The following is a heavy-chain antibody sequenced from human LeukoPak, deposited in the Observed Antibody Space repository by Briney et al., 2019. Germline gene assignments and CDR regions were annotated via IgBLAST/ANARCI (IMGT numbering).Heavy chain of an antibody. D-gene: IGHD2-2*01. CDR1: GYTLTELS. V-gene: IGHV1-24*01. J-gene: IGHJ6*02. Sequence: ASVKVSCKVSGYTLTELSMHWVRQAPGKGLEWMGGFDPEDGETIYAQKFQGRVTMTRDTSISTAYMELSRLRSDDTAVYYCARVRVPAARAYYYYYGMDVWGQGTTVTVSS. CDR2: FDPEDGET. CDR3: ARVRVPAARAYYYYYGMDV.